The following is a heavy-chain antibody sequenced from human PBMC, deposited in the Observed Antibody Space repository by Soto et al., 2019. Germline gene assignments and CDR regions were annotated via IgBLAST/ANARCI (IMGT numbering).Heavy chain of an antibody. CDR2: ISYDGSNK. Sequence: PGGSLRLSCAASGFTFSSYGMHWVRQAPGKGLEWVAVISYDGSNKYYADSVKGRFTISRDNSKNTLYLQMNSLRAEDTAVYYCAKDARYFDWLLPQYYFDYWGQGTQVTVSS. D-gene: IGHD3-9*01. V-gene: IGHV3-30*18. J-gene: IGHJ4*02. CDR3: AKDARYFDWLLPQYYFDY. CDR1: GFTFSSYG.